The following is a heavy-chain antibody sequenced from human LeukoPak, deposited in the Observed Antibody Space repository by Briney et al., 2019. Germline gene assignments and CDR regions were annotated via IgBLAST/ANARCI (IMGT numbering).Heavy chain of an antibody. CDR3: ARLGPPHGYHDSSGYPNWFDP. V-gene: IGHV4-59*08. D-gene: IGHD3-22*01. CDR1: GGSISSYY. Sequence: SETLSLTCTVSGGSISSYYWSWIRQPPGKGLEWIGYIYYSGSTNYNPSLKSRVTISVDTSKNQFSLKLSSVTAADTAVYYCARLGPPHGYHDSSGYPNWFDPWGQGTLVTVSS. J-gene: IGHJ5*02. CDR2: IYYSGST.